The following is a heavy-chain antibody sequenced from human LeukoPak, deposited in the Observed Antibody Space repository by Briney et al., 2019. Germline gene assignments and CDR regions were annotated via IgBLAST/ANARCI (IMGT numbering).Heavy chain of an antibody. CDR1: GFTFSSYA. D-gene: IGHD2-15*01. CDR3: AKAPVTTCRGAFCYPFDY. J-gene: IGHJ4*02. CDR2: ISSSGSTI. Sequence: PGGSLRLSCAASGFTFSSYAMSWVRQAPGKGLEWVSYISSSGSTIYYADSVKGRFTISRDSSKNTLFLQMNRLRPEDAAVYYCAKAPVTTCRGAFCYPFDYWGLGTLVTVSS. V-gene: IGHV3-23*01.